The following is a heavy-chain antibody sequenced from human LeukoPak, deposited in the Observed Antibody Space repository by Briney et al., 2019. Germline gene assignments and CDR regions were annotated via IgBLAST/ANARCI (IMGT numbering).Heavy chain of an antibody. CDR3: AELGITMIGGV. CDR1: GFTFSSYA. Sequence: PGGSLRLSCAASGFTFSSYAMSWVRQAPGKGLEWVSAISGSGGSTYYADSVKGRFTISRDNAKNSLYPQMNSLRAEDTAVYYCAELGITMIGGVWGKGTTVTISS. J-gene: IGHJ6*04. V-gene: IGHV3-23*01. CDR2: ISGSGGST. D-gene: IGHD3-10*02.